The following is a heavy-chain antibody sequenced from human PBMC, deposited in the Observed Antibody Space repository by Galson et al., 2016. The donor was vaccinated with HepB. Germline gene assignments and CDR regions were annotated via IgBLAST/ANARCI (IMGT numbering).Heavy chain of an antibody. CDR1: GFSFSSYA. CDR2: ITGSGGTT. J-gene: IGHJ1*01. Sequence: SLRLACAASGFSFSSYAMSWARQAPGQGLEWVAIITGSGGTTYYSYSLKGRVTISRDNSKNTLYLEMNSLRAEDTAIYYCAKVGTTVLTPGKYRLEYFQLWGQGTLVTVSS. V-gene: IGHV3-23*01. CDR3: AKVGTTVLTPGKYRLEYFQL. D-gene: IGHD4-23*01.